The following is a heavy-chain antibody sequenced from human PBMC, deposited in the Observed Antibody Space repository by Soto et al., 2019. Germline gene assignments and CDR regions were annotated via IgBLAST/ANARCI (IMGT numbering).Heavy chain of an antibody. V-gene: IGHV4-39*07. CDR1: GGSISSSSYY. J-gene: IGHJ4*02. CDR3: CAGYYRELYY. CDR2: IYYSGST. Sequence: SETLSLTCTVSGGSISSSSYYWGWIRQPPGKGLEWIGSIYYSGSTYYNPSLKSRVTISVDTSKNQFSLKLSSVTAADTAVYYCCAGYYRELYYWGQGTLVTVSS. D-gene: IGHD3-9*01.